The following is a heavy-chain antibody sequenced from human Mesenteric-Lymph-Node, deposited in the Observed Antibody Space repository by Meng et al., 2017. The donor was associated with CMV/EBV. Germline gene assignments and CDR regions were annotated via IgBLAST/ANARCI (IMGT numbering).Heavy chain of an antibody. V-gene: IGHV3-30*02. CDR2: IRHDEIR. Sequence: LSLTCAASGFTFSNYVMHWVRQAPGKGLEWVAFIRHDEIRHYADYVKGRFTISRDNSKNTLYLQIKGLRTEDTAVYYCAKEDGGLGPGYWGQGTLVTVSS. CDR3: AKEDGGLGPGY. CDR1: GFTFSNYV. J-gene: IGHJ4*02. D-gene: IGHD4-23*01.